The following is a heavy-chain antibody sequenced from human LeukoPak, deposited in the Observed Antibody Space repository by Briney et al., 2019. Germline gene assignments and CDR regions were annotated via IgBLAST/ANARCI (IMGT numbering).Heavy chain of an antibody. D-gene: IGHD5-18*01. J-gene: IGHJ4*02. V-gene: IGHV4-39*07. CDR1: GGSISSSSYY. Sequence: PSETLSLTCTVSGGSISSSSYYWGWIRQPPGKGLEWIGSIYYSGSTYYNPSLKSRVTISVDTSKNQFSLKLSSVTAADTAVYYCARLRGYSYGRKYGSSGSFDYWGQGTLVTVSS. CDR3: ARLRGYSYGRKYGSSGSFDY. CDR2: IYYSGST.